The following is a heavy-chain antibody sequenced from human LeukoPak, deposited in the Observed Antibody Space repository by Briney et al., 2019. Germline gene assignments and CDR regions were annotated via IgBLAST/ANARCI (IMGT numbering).Heavy chain of an antibody. CDR2: INHSGST. D-gene: IGHD3-22*01. Sequence: SETLSLTCAVYGGSFSGYYWSWIRQPPGKGLEWIGEINHSGSTNYNPSLKSRVTISVDTSKNQFSLKLSSVTAADTAVYYCARDPSDSSGYSSNAFDIWGQGTMVTVSS. CDR3: ARDPSDSSGYSSNAFDI. CDR1: GGSFSGYY. J-gene: IGHJ3*02. V-gene: IGHV4-34*01.